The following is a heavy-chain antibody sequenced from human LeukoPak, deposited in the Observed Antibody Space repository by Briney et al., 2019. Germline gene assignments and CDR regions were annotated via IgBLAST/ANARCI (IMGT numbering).Heavy chain of an antibody. CDR2: ISAYNGNT. D-gene: IGHD3-3*01. V-gene: IGHV1-18*01. J-gene: IGHJ4*02. CDR3: ARERYYDFWSGTSSFDY. Sequence: ASVKVSCKASGDTFTSYGISWVRQAPGQGLEWMGWISAYNGNTNYAQKLQGRVTMTTDTSTSTAYMELRSLRSDDTAVYYCARERYYDFWSGTSSFDYWGPGTLVTVSS. CDR1: GDTFTSYG.